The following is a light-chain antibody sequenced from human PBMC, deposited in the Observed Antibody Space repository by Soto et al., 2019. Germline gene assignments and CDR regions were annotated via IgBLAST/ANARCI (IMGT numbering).Light chain of an antibody. J-gene: IGLJ1*01. CDR2: KGT. CDR1: SSDVGAYNS. Sequence: QSALAQPASVSGSPGQSVTISCTGTSSDVGAYNSVSWYQQHPDKAPQLMIYKGTQRPSGVSNRFSGSTSGNAASLSISGLQAEDEADYYCCSYATINTFVFGTGTKVTVL. V-gene: IGLV2-23*03. CDR3: CSYATINTFV.